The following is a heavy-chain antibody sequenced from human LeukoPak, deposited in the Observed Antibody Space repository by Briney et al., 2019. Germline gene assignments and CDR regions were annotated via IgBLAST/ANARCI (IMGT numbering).Heavy chain of an antibody. Sequence: ASVKVSCKASGYTFTSYYMHWVRQAPGQGLEWMGIINPSGGSTSYAQKFQGRVTMTRDTSTSTVYMELSSLRPEDTAVYYCASTGTTRANFDYWGQGTLVTVSS. CDR1: GYTFTSYY. V-gene: IGHV1-46*01. CDR2: INPSGGST. J-gene: IGHJ4*02. D-gene: IGHD1-7*01. CDR3: ASTGTTRANFDY.